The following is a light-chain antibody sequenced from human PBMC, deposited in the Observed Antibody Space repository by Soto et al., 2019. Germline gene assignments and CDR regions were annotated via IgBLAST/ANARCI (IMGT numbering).Light chain of an antibody. J-gene: IGKJ4*01. CDR1: HSISNY. CDR2: DAS. CDR3: QQRSTWPLT. V-gene: IGKV3-11*01. Sequence: EIVLTQSPATLALSPGERATLPCRASHSISNYLGWYQQKPGQAPRLLIYDASNRATGIPAKFSGSVSGTDSALTISSLEPEDFAVYYCQQRSTWPLTFGGGTNVEIK.